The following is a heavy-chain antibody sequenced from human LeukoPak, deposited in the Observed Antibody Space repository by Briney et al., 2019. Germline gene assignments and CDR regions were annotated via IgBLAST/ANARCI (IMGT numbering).Heavy chain of an antibody. D-gene: IGHD6-13*01. Sequence: GGFLRLSGAASGFTFSNYWMSWVRQAPGKGLEWVANIKEDGSEKYYVDSVKGRFTISRDNARNSLYLQMNSLRAEDTAVYYCASGRQLGYWGQGTLVTVSS. CDR1: GFTFSNYW. V-gene: IGHV3-7*01. CDR2: IKEDGSEK. J-gene: IGHJ4*02. CDR3: ASGRQLGY.